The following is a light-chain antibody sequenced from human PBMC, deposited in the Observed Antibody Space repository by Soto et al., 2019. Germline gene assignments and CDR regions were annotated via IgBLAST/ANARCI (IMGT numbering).Light chain of an antibody. CDR3: QQRSNWPWT. V-gene: IGKV3-11*01. CDR2: DAS. J-gene: IGKJ1*01. Sequence: EIVLTQSPATLPLSPGERATLSCRASQSFSSYLAWYQQKPGQAPRLLIYDASNRATGIPARFSGSGSGTDFALTISSLEPEDFAVYYCQQRSNWPWTFGQGTKVDIK. CDR1: QSFSSY.